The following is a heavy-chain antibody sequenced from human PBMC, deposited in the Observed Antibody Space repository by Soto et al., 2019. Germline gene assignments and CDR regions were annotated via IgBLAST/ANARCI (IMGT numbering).Heavy chain of an antibody. Sequence: EVQLVESGGGLVKPGGSLRLSCAASGFSFTSAWMNWVRQIPGKGLEGVGRIKTNIDGGATDYSAPVKGRCTISRDDSKDTVYLQMNSRKPEDSAVYYCTTGRGGSAYVPGASWGQGALVTVSS. CDR1: GFSFTSAW. D-gene: IGHD5-12*01. J-gene: IGHJ5*02. CDR3: TTGRGGSAYVPGAS. V-gene: IGHV3-15*07. CDR2: IKTNIDGGAT.